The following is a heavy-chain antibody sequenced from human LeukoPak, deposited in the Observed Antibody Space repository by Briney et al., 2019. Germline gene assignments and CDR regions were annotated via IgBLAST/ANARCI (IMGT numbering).Heavy chain of an antibody. V-gene: IGHV1-2*02. CDR3: AIAQKYGNTGYHFDY. CDR2: INPNSGGT. D-gene: IGHD3-9*01. Sequence: ASVKVSCKASGYTFTGYYMHWVRQAPGQGLEWMGWINPNSGGTNYAQKFQGRVTMTRDTSISTAYMELSRLRSDDTAVYYCAIAQKYGNTGYHFDYWGQGTLVTVSS. J-gene: IGHJ4*02. CDR1: GYTFTGYY.